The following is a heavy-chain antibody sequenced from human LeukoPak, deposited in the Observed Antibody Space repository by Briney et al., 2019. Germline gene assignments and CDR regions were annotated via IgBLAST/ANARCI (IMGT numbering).Heavy chain of an antibody. CDR3: ARDTTMITFGGVLNYFDY. CDR1: GFTFSSYE. J-gene: IGHJ4*02. V-gene: IGHV3-48*03. Sequence: GGSLRLSCAASGFTFSSYEMNWVRQAPGKGLEWVSYISSSGSTIYYADSVKGRFTISRDNAKNSLYLQMNSLRAEDAAVYYCARDTTMITFGGVLNYFDYWGQGTLVTVSS. CDR2: ISSSGSTI. D-gene: IGHD3-16*01.